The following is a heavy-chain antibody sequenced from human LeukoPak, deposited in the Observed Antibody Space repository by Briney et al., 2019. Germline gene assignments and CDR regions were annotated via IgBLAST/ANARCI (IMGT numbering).Heavy chain of an antibody. J-gene: IGHJ3*02. CDR2: INPSGGGT. D-gene: IGHD1-1*01. CDR3: ARDAKGITTVPDAFDI. CDR1: GYTFTGYY. V-gene: IGHV1-46*01. Sequence: ASVKVSCKASGYTFTGYYMHWVRQAPGQGLEWMGIINPSGGGTTYAQKFQGRVTMTRDTSTSTVCLELSSLTSEDTAVYYCARDAKGITTVPDAFDIWGQGTRVTVFS.